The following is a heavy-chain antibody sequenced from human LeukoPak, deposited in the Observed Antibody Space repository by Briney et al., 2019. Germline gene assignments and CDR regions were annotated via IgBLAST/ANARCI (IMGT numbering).Heavy chain of an antibody. CDR1: GFSFSSYC. Sequence: GGSLRLSCAASGFSFSSYCMFWVRQAPGKGVEYVSGINSNGGSTFYANSVKGRFTISRDNSKNTLYLQMGSLRAEDMAVYYCARGTSSSCYVNWFDPWGQGTLVTVSS. CDR3: ARGTSSSCYVNWFDP. D-gene: IGHD2-2*01. V-gene: IGHV3-64*01. CDR2: INSNGGST. J-gene: IGHJ5*02.